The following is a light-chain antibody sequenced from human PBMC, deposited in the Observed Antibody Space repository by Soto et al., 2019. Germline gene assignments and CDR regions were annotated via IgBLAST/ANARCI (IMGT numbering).Light chain of an antibody. Sequence: DIVMTQSPDSLTVSLGERATINCKSSKSILYSSNKKNYLAWYQQKPGQPPNLLISGASTRESGVPDRFSGGGSGTDFTLTISSLQAEDAAIYYCQQYDSSPRTFGQGTKVEIK. CDR2: GAS. V-gene: IGKV4-1*01. CDR1: KSILYSSNKKNY. J-gene: IGKJ1*01. CDR3: QQYDSSPRT.